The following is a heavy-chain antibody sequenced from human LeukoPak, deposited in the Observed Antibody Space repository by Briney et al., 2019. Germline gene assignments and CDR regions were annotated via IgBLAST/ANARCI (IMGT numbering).Heavy chain of an antibody. V-gene: IGHV3-30-3*01. D-gene: IGHD1-26*01. J-gene: IGHJ4*02. CDR1: GFTFSSYA. CDR2: ISYDGSNK. Sequence: PGRSLRLSCAASGFTFSSYAMHWVRQAPGKGLEWVAVISYDGSNKYYADSVKGRFTISRDNSKNTLYLQMNSLRAEDTAVYYCARDGGPVGAPFVYWGQGTLVTVSS. CDR3: ARDGGPVGAPFVY.